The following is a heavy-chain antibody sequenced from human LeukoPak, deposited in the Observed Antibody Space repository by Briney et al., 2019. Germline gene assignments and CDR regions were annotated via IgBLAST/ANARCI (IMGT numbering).Heavy chain of an antibody. CDR2: INKDGGAT. V-gene: IGHV3-43*02. CDR3: ATWAFYHSLDV. CDR1: GFTFDAYA. J-gene: IGHJ6*02. D-gene: IGHD1-26*01. Sequence: GGSLRLSCEASGFTFDAYAMHWVRQAPGKGLEWVSLINKDGGATYYADSVKGRFTISRDNSKNSLYLQMSSLRSEDTALYYCATWAFYHSLDVWGQGTTVTVSS.